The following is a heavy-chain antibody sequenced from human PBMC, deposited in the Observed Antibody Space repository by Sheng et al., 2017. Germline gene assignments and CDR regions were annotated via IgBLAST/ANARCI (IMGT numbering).Heavy chain of an antibody. CDR1: GFTFSSYG. D-gene: IGHD3-10*01. Sequence: QVQLVESGGGVVQPGGSLRLSCAASGFTFSSYGMHWVRQAPGKGLEWVAFIRYDGSNKYYADSVKGRFTISRDNSKNTLYLQMNSLRAEDTAVYYCARPPRMVQGMWATYYYYMDVWGKGTTVTV. J-gene: IGHJ6*03. CDR3: ARPPRMVQGMWATYYYYMDV. V-gene: IGHV3-30*02. CDR2: IRYDGSNK.